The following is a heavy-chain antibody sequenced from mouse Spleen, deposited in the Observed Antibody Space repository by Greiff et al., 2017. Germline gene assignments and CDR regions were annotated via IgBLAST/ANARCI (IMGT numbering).Heavy chain of an antibody. Sequence: EVHLVESGPVLVKPGASVKMSCKASGYTFTDYYMNWVKQSHGKSLEWIGVINPYNGGTSYNQKFKGKATLTVDKSSSTAYMELNSLTSEDSAVYYCAFNGYYSAMDYWGQGTSVTVSS. D-gene: IGHD2-3*01. CDR3: AFNGYYSAMDY. J-gene: IGHJ4*01. V-gene: IGHV1-19*01. CDR1: GYTFTDYY. CDR2: INPYNGGT.